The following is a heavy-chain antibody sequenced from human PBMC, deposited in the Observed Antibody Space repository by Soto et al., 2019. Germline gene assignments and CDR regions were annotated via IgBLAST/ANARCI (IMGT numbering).Heavy chain of an antibody. CDR2: IAGKT. Sequence: VHLLQSGGGLVQPGGSLRLSCATSGFTLSNSVMSWVRQAPGKGLEGVSTIAGKTYYSDSVKGRFTISRDNSQSTLYLQLNSLRAEDTAVYYCARKIDVPTGMLDHWGQGTLVTVSS. J-gene: IGHJ4*02. CDR1: GFTLSNSV. D-gene: IGHD1-1*01. CDR3: ARKIDVPTGMLDH. V-gene: IGHV3-23*01.